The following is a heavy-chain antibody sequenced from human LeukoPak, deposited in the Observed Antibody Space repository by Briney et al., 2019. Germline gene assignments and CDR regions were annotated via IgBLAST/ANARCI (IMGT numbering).Heavy chain of an antibody. CDR3: ARESLGSVDPRRYSTTVSQDV. J-gene: IGHJ6*04. CDR1: GFSFSTYA. Sequence: PGGSLRLSCAASGFSFSTYAMHWVRQAPGKGLEWVAVISYDETNKYYADSVQGRFTISRDNSKNTLYLQMNSLRAEDTAVYYCARESLGSVDPRRYSTTVSQDVWGKGTTVTISS. D-gene: IGHD4-17*01. V-gene: IGHV3-30*04. CDR2: ISYDETNK.